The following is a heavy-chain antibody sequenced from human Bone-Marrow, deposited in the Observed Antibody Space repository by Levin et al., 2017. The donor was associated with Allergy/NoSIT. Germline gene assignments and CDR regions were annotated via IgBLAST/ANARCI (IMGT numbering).Heavy chain of an antibody. CDR1: GGSFSAYS. CDR2: INHSGST. J-gene: IGHJ5*02. V-gene: IGHV4-34*01. Sequence: TSETLSLTCAVYGGSFSAYSWNWIRQSPVKGLEWLGEINHSGSTKYNPSLKSRITISLDPSNNQFSLRLSSVTAADTAVYYCARVPENWFDPWGQGTLVTVSS. CDR3: ARVPENWFDP.